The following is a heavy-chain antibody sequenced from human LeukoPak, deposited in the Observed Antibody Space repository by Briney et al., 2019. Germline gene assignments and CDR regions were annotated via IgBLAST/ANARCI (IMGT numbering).Heavy chain of an antibody. CDR1: GFTFSRYG. V-gene: IGHV3-30*18. CDR3: AKEETTYYYDSSGSDY. J-gene: IGHJ4*02. Sequence: GGSLRLSCAASGFTFSRYGMHWVRQAPGKGLEWVAVISYNGSNKYYADSVKGRFTISRDNSKNSLYLQMNSLRTEDTALYYCAKEETTYYYDSSGSDYWGQGTLVTVSS. D-gene: IGHD3-22*01. CDR2: ISYNGSNK.